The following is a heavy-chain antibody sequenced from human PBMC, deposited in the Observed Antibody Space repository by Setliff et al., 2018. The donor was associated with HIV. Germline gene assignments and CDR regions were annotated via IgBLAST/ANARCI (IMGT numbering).Heavy chain of an antibody. CDR3: ARGDRNWGYADY. V-gene: IGHV4-38-2*02. Sequence: LSLTCTVSGYSLSSGYYWGWIRQPPGKGLEWIGSIHHSGSTFQNPSLKSRVIISVDTSKNQFSLKLSSVTAADTAVFYCARGDRNWGYADYWGQGTLVTVSS. D-gene: IGHD7-27*01. CDR2: IHHSGST. J-gene: IGHJ4*02. CDR1: GYSLSSGYY.